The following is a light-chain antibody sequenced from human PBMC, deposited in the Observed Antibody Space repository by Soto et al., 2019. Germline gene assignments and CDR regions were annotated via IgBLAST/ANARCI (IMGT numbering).Light chain of an antibody. CDR3: QQAYIKPYT. CDR2: GAS. V-gene: IGKV1-39*01. CDR1: QGISTY. J-gene: IGKJ2*01. Sequence: DIQVTQSPVSLSASVGDRVTITCQTSQGISTYLNWYQQKAGDAPRLLISGASDLENGVPSRFTGSGSGAFFTLTINSLRPEDFATYYCQQAYIKPYTFGQGTKLEI.